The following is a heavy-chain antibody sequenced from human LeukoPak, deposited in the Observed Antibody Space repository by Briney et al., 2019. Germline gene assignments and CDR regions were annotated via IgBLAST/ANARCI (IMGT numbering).Heavy chain of an antibody. V-gene: IGHV4-34*01. D-gene: IGHD5-18*01. CDR3: ARGRRIQLWFGSSFDY. J-gene: IGHJ4*02. Sequence: PSETLSLTCAVYGGSFSGYYWSWIRHPPGKGLEWIGEINHSGSTNYNPSLKSRVTISVDTSKNQFSLKLSSVTAADTAVYYCARGRRIQLWFGSSFDYWGQGTLVTVSS. CDR1: GGSFSGYY. CDR2: INHSGST.